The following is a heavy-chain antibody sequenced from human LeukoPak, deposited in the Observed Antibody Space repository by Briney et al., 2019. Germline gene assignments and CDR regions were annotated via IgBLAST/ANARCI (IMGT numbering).Heavy chain of an antibody. J-gene: IGHJ4*02. V-gene: IGHV4-59*01. Sequence: SETLSLTCTVSGVSISSSYWTWIRQPPGKGLEWIGYIYYSGNTDYNPSLKSRVTISLDTSKNQFSLKLDSVTAADTAVYYCARIGIAVTGIWGPGTLVTVSS. CDR3: ARIGIAVTGI. CDR2: IYYSGNT. D-gene: IGHD6-19*01. CDR1: GVSISSSY.